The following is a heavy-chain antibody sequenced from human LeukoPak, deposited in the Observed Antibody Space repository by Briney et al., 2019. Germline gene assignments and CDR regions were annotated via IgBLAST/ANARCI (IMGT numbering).Heavy chain of an antibody. CDR3: ARDEGRIAMAGAAGY. V-gene: IGHV1-18*01. J-gene: IGHJ4*02. CDR1: GYTFTNYG. CDR2: ISAYNGHT. D-gene: IGHD6-19*01. Sequence: ASVKVSCKASGYTFTNYGIHWVRQAPGQGLEWMGWISAYNGHTSYAQKFQGRVTMTTDTSTSTAYMELRSLRSDDTAVFYCARDEGRIAMAGAAGYWGQGALVTVSS.